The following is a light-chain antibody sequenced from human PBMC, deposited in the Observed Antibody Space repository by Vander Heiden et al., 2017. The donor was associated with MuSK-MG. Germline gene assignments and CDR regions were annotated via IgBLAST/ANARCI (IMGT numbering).Light chain of an antibody. J-gene: IGLJ2*01. V-gene: IGLV2-23*02. CDR1: SGDVGTYHL. Sequence: QSALTQPASASGSPGQSITISCTGTSGDVGTYHLVSWYQQDPGRAPKLIIYEVSKRPSGVSNRLSGSKSGNTASLTISGLQAEDEADYYCCSYAGSSTLVFGGGTKLTVL. CDR3: CSYAGSSTLV. CDR2: EVS.